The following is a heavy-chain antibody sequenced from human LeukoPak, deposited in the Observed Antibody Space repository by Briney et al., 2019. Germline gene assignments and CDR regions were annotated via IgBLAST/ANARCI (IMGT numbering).Heavy chain of an antibody. Sequence: SETLSLTCTVSGGSIRSNGYYWGWIRQPPGKGLEWIGSIYYSGSTYYNPSLKSRVTMSVDTSKNQFSLNLSSVTAADTAVYYCARHLYGDCPRLYMDVWGQGTTVTVSS. V-gene: IGHV4-39*01. J-gene: IGHJ6*02. CDR1: GGSIRSNGYY. CDR2: IYYSGST. CDR3: ARHLYGDCPRLYMDV. D-gene: IGHD4-17*01.